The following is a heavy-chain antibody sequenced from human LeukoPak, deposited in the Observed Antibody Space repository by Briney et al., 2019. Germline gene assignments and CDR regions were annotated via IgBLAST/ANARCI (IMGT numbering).Heavy chain of an antibody. V-gene: IGHV3-30*02. CDR1: GFTFSSVG. J-gene: IGHJ4*02. Sequence: GGSLRLSCAASGFTFSSVGMHWVRQAPGKGLEWVAFIRNDGSIKYYADSVQGRFAISRDNSKNTLYLQMNSLRPEDTAVYYCAKDWSNSWGSYFDYWGQGTLVTVSS. CDR3: AKDWSNSWGSYFDY. D-gene: IGHD3-16*01. CDR2: IRNDGSIK.